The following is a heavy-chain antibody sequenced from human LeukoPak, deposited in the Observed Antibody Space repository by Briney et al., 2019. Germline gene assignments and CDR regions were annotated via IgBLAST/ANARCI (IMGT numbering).Heavy chain of an antibody. D-gene: IGHD2-21*02. CDR1: GFTFSSYE. V-gene: IGHV3-48*03. CDR3: AREWYCGGDCYSAFDY. Sequence: PGGSLRLSCAASGFTFSSYEMNWVRQAPGKGLEWVSYISSSGSTIYYADSVKGRFTISRDNAKNSLYLQMNSLRAEDTAVYYCAREWYCGGDCYSAFDYRGQGTLVTVSS. J-gene: IGHJ4*02. CDR2: ISSSGSTI.